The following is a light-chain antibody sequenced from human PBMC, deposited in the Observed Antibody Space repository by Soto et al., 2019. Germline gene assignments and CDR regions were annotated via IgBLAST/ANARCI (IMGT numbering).Light chain of an antibody. Sequence: QSVPSPLPSASGTPGQSDTISCTGPTNDIVVYDFFSWYQRHPDKAPRLIIYETVQRPSGVHDLFSDSKSVNTAPPTVSGLQAADEGDFFCKSYAVSNTYVFGSGTKV. V-gene: IGLV2-8*01. J-gene: IGLJ1*01. CDR2: ETV. CDR1: TNDIVVYDF. CDR3: KSYAVSNTYV.